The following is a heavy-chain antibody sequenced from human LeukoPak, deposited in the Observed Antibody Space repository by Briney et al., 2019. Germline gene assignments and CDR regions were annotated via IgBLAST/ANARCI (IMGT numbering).Heavy chain of an antibody. CDR2: ISGSGGST. D-gene: IGHD3-3*01. J-gene: IGHJ4*02. CDR1: GFTFSSYA. Sequence: GGSLRLSCAASGFTFSSYAMSWVRQAPGKGLEWVSAISGSGGSTYYADSVKGRFTIPRDNSKNTLYLQMNSLRAEDTAVYYCAKWYYDFWSGYFGYWGQGTLVTVSS. CDR3: AKWYYDFWSGYFGY. V-gene: IGHV3-23*01.